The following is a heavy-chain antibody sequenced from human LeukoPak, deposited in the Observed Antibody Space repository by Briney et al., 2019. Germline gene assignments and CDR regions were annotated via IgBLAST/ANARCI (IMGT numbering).Heavy chain of an antibody. V-gene: IGHV1-69*06. CDR1: GGRFKSYG. Sequence: GASVKVSCKTIGGRFKSYGFSWVRQAPGQGLEWMGGIIPIFDRPNYAQKFEGRVTITADKSTSTTYMETSSLTSDDTAVYYCARDAQWELRAFDVWGRGTTVIVSS. D-gene: IGHD1-26*01. J-gene: IGHJ3*01. CDR3: ARDAQWELRAFDV. CDR2: IIPIFDRP.